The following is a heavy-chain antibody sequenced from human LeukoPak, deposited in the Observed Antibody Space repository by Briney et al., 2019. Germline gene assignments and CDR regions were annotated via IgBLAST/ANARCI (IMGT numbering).Heavy chain of an antibody. Sequence: SETLSLTCAVYGGSFSGYYWSWIRQPPGKGLEWIGEINHSGSTNYNPSLKSRVTISVDTSKNQFSLKLSSVTAADTAVYYCARAAGLRFSEWSSYNWFDPWGQGTLVTVSS. J-gene: IGHJ5*02. D-gene: IGHD3-3*01. CDR3: ARAAGLRFSEWSSYNWFDP. CDR1: GGSFSGYY. V-gene: IGHV4-34*01. CDR2: INHSGST.